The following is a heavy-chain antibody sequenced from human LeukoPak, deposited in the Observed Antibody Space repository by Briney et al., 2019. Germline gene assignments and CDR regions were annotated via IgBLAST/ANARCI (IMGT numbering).Heavy chain of an antibody. CDR1: GFTFSMYW. CDR3: TRGTSYSPY. CDR2: IKPDGSEK. J-gene: IGHJ4*02. V-gene: IGHV3-7*01. Sequence: GSLRLSCAASGFTFSMYWMSWVRQAPGKGLEWVANIKPDGSEKNYVDSVKGRFTISRDNAKNSLYLQMNSLRAEDTAVYYCTRGTSYSPYWGQGTQVTVSS. D-gene: IGHD1-26*01.